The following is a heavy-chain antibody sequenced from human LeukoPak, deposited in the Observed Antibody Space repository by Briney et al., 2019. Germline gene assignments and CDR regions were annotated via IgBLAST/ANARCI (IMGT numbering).Heavy chain of an antibody. Sequence: SETLSLTCAVYGGSFSGYYWSWIRQPPGKGLEWIGEINRSGSTNYNPSLKSRVTISVDTSKNQFSLKLSSVTAADTAVYYCARSTYYDFWRIDYWGQGTQVTVSS. CDR2: INRSGST. D-gene: IGHD3-3*01. CDR1: GGSFSGYY. J-gene: IGHJ4*02. V-gene: IGHV4-34*01. CDR3: ARSTYYDFWRIDY.